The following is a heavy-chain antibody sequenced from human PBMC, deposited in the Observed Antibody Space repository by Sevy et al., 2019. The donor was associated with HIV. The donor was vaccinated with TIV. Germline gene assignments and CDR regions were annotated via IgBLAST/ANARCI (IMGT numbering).Heavy chain of an antibody. CDR3: VTEVSEYSYSDY. J-gene: IGHJ4*02. Sequence: GGSLRLSCAASGFTFSNDAMSWVRQTPGKGLEWVSAISGSAHRTYYTDSVKGRFTISRDNSKNMLFLQMNSLRAEDTAVYYCVTEVSEYSYSDYWGQGTLVTVSS. V-gene: IGHV3-23*01. CDR1: GFTFSNDA. CDR2: ISGSAHRT. D-gene: IGHD5-18*01.